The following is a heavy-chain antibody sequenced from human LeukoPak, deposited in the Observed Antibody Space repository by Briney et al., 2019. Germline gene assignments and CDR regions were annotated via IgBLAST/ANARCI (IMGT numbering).Heavy chain of an antibody. CDR2: FDPEDGET. CDR1: GYTLTELS. Sequence: ASVKVSCKVSGYTLTELSMHWVRQAPGKGLEWMGGFDPEDGETIYAQKFQGRVTMTEDTSTDTAYMELSSLRSEDTAVYYCATPPPLVRVAVAGTPYFDYWGQGTLVTVSS. D-gene: IGHD6-19*01. V-gene: IGHV1-24*01. CDR3: ATPPPLVRVAVAGTPYFDY. J-gene: IGHJ4*02.